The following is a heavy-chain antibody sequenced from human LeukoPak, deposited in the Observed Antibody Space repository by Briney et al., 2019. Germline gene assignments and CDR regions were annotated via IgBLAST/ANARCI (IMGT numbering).Heavy chain of an antibody. V-gene: IGHV1-69*05. CDR2: IIPIFGTA. J-gene: IGHJ4*02. D-gene: IGHD6-19*01. Sequence: SVKVSCKASGGTFSSYAISWVRQAPGQGLEWMGGIIPIFGTANYAQKFQGRVTMTTDTSTSTAYMELRSLRSDDTAVYYCARASGWYTVGFDYWGQGTLVTVSS. CDR3: ARASGWYTVGFDY. CDR1: GGTFSSYA.